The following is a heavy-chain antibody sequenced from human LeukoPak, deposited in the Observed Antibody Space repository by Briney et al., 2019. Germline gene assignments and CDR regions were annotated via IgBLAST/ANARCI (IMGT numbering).Heavy chain of an antibody. Sequence: SQTLSLTCTVSGGSISSGGYYWSWIRQHPGKGLEWIGYIYYSGSTYYNPSLKSQVTISVDTSKNQFSLKLSSVTAADTAVYYCARGLGYSSSWYPWFDPWGQGTLVTVSS. CDR1: GGSISSGGYY. CDR2: IYYSGST. J-gene: IGHJ5*02. D-gene: IGHD6-13*01. CDR3: ARGLGYSSSWYPWFDP. V-gene: IGHV4-31*01.